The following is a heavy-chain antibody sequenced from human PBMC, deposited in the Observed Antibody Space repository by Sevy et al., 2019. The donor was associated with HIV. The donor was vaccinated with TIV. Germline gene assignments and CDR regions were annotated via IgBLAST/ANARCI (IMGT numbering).Heavy chain of an antibody. CDR1: GFTFTTYW. Sequence: GESLKISCKGSGFTFTTYWIGWVRQMPGKGLEWIGIIYPDDSDTTYSPSFQGQVTVSFDKSISTAYLQWSTLKASDTAMYYCARHHASYGVTGYYYYYGLDVWGQGTTVTVSS. J-gene: IGHJ6*02. CDR3: ARHHASYGVTGYYYYYGLDV. D-gene: IGHD4-17*01. V-gene: IGHV5-51*01. CDR2: IYPDDSDT.